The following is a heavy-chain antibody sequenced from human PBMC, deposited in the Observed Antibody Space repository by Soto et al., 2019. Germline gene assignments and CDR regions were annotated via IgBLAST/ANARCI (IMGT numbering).Heavy chain of an antibody. CDR3: ARGAMITFGGVIAYNWFDP. V-gene: IGHV1-69*02. Sequence: QVQLVQSGAEVKKPGSSVKVSCKASGGTFSSYTISWVRQAPGQGLEWMGRSIPILGIANYAQKFQGRVTITADKSTSTAYMEMSSLRSEDTAVYYCARGAMITFGGVIAYNWFDPWGQGTLVTVSS. CDR1: GGTFSSYT. CDR2: SIPILGIA. D-gene: IGHD3-16*02. J-gene: IGHJ5*02.